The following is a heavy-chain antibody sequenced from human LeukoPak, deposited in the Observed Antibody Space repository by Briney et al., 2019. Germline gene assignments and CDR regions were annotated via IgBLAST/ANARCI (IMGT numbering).Heavy chain of an antibody. CDR2: MNPQSGSA. D-gene: IGHD1-1*01. V-gene: IGHV1-8*01. CDR3: ARIPQRVPHNWFDP. Sequence: GASVKVSCKASGYTFTSNDINWVRQATGQGLEWMGWMNPQSGSAGYAQKFQGRVTMTWDTSIRTAYMELSSLTSDDTAVYYCARIPQRVPHNWFDPWGQGTLVTVSS. J-gene: IGHJ5*02. CDR1: GYTFTSND.